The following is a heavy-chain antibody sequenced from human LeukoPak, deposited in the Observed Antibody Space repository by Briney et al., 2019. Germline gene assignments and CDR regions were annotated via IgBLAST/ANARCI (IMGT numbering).Heavy chain of an antibody. CDR1: RFSFSLYN. CDR2: ISSTGSRI. V-gene: IGHV3-48*02. D-gene: IGHD3-10*01. CDR3: ASQGGLLWFGELSGGMDV. Sequence: GVSLRLSCAASRFSFSLYNMNWVRQAPGKGLEWVSYISSTGSRIYYADSVKGRFTISRDNAKNLLYLQMSSLRDEDTAVYYCASQGGLLWFGELSGGMDVWGQGTTVTVSS. J-gene: IGHJ6*02.